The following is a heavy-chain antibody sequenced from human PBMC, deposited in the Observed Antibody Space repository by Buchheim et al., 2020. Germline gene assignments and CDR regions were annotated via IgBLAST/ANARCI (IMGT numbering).Heavy chain of an antibody. CDR2: INPSGGST. CDR1: GYTFTSYY. D-gene: IGHD3-22*01. V-gene: IGHV1-46*01. CDR3: AGVNYDTSGYFDNYFDY. J-gene: IGHJ4*02. Sequence: QVQLVQSGAEVKKPGASVKVSCKASGYTFTSYYMHWVRQAPGQGLEWMGIINPSGGSTSYAQKFQGRVTMTRDTSTSTVYMELGSLRSEDTALYYCAGVNYDTSGYFDNYFDYWGQGT.